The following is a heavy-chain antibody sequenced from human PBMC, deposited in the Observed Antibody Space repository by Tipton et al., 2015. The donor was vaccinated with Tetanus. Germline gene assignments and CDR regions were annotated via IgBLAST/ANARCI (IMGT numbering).Heavy chain of an antibody. J-gene: IGHJ6*02. Sequence: QMQLVQSGAEVKKPGASVKVSCKAPGYTFTSYGISWVRQAPGQGLEWMGWISAYNGNTNYAQKLQGRVTMTTDTSTSTAYMELRGLRSDDTAVYYCARGEWGDYDLDYYYGMDVWGQGTTVTVSS. CDR1: GYTFTSYG. V-gene: IGHV1-18*01. CDR3: ARGEWGDYDLDYYYGMDV. D-gene: IGHD4-17*01. CDR2: ISAYNGNT.